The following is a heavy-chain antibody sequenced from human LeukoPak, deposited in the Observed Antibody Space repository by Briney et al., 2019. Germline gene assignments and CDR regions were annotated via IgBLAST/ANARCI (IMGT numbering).Heavy chain of an antibody. CDR1: GFTFSTFA. Sequence: GGSLRLSCAASGFTFSTFAMIWVRQPPGKGLEWVSSIFPSGGEIHYADSVRGRFTISRDNSKSTLSLQMNSLRAEDTAVYYCARGPYASGSYGRRGWVHYMDVWGKGTTVTISS. D-gene: IGHD3-10*01. J-gene: IGHJ6*03. CDR3: ARGPYASGSYGRRGWVHYMDV. CDR2: IFPSGGEI. V-gene: IGHV3-23*01.